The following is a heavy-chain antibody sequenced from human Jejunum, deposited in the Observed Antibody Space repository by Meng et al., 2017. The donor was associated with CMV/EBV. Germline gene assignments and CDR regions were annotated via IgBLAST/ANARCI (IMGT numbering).Heavy chain of an antibody. CDR2: DSGSSGST. J-gene: IGHJ4*02. V-gene: IGHV4-59*01. CDR3: ARDPKASSWYHFDS. CDR1: GASISNYY. D-gene: IGHD6-13*01. Sequence: GASISNYYWGWIRQPPGKGLEWIAYDSGSSGSTYYNPSLRSRVTMSLDTSKNQFSLTLRSVTAADTAVYYCARDPKASSWYHFDSWGQGTRVTVSS.